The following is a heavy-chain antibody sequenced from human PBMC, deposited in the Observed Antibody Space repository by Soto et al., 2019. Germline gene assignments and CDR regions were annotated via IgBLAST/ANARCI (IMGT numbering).Heavy chain of an antibody. Sequence: QVQLQQWGAGLLKPSETLSLTCAVSGGSFSAYYWTWVRQPPGKGLEWLAEINHRGSTTYNPSLKSRVTLSVDTSRNHFSLRLISVTAADTAVYYCASNTVTPVDAMDVWGQGTTVTVS. D-gene: IGHD4-17*01. J-gene: IGHJ6*02. CDR3: ASNTVTPVDAMDV. CDR2: INHRGST. V-gene: IGHV4-34*01. CDR1: GGSFSAYY.